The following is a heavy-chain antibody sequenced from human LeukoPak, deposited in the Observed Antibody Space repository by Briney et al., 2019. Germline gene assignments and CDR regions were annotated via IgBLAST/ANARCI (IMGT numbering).Heavy chain of an antibody. V-gene: IGHV1-18*04. Sequence: ASVKVSCKASGYTFTSYGISWVQQAPGQGLKWMGGISAYNGNTNYAQKLQGRVTMTTDTSTSTAYMELRSLRSDDTAVYYCARDFPRSGSYYSGMDVWGKGTTVTVSS. D-gene: IGHD3-10*01. CDR3: ARDFPRSGSYYSGMDV. CDR1: GYTFTSYG. CDR2: ISAYNGNT. J-gene: IGHJ6*04.